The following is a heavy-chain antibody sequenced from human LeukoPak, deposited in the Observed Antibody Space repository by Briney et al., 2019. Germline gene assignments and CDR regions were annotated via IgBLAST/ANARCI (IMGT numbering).Heavy chain of an antibody. Sequence: GGSLILSCAASGFTFSSYSRYALSWVRQAPVKGLEWVSAISGSCGSTYYADPVKGRFTISRDNSKNTLYLQMNSLRAEDTAVYYCAKLYREYCFSTNCPNWFDPWGQGTLVTVSS. J-gene: IGHJ5*02. CDR2: ISGSCGST. CDR3: AKLYREYCFSTNCPNWFDP. CDR1: GFTFSSYSRYA. D-gene: IGHD2-2*01. V-gene: IGHV3-23*01.